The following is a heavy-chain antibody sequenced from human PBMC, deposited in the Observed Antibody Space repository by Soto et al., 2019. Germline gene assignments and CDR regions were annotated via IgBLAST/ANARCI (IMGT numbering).Heavy chain of an antibody. D-gene: IGHD3-22*01. CDR3: ARGPWGYYDSSGYPYYFDY. V-gene: IGHV1-69*13. J-gene: IGHJ4*02. CDR2: IIPIFGTA. CDR1: GGTFSSYA. Sequence: SVKVSCKASGGTFSSYAISWVRQAPGQGLEWMGGIIPIFGTANYAQKFQGRVTITADESTSTAYMELSSLRSEDTAVYYCARGPWGYYDSSGYPYYFDYWGQGTRVTVSA.